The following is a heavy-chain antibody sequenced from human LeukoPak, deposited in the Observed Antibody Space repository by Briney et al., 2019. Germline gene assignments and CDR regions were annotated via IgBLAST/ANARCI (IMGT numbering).Heavy chain of an antibody. CDR3: ARWNYGMDV. V-gene: IGHV1-3*01. J-gene: IGHJ6*04. CDR2: INVGNGDT. Sequence: GASVKVSCKASGHTFISNNMNWVRQAPGQRLEWMGWINVGNGDTKYSQKFQGRVTITRDTSASTGYMELSSLRSEDTAVYYCARWNYGMDVWGKGTTITVSS. D-gene: IGHD1-1*01. CDR1: GHTFISNN.